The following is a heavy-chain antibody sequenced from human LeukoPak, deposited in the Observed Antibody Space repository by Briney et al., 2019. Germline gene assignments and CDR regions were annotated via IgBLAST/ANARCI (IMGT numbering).Heavy chain of an antibody. CDR1: GFTFSTYW. CDR2: ISTDESST. CDR3: ARKLSGGPYFDY. D-gene: IGHD1-1*01. V-gene: IGHV3-74*01. Sequence: AGGSLRLSCAASGFTFSTYWMYWVRQAPGKGLEWVSRISTDESSTTYADSVKGRFTISRDNAKSTLYLQMNSLRAEDTAVYYCARKLSGGPYFDYWGQGTLVAVSS. J-gene: IGHJ4*02.